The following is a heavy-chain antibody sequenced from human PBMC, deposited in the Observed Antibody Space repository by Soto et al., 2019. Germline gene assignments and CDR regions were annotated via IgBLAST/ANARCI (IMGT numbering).Heavy chain of an antibody. Sequence: PSETLSLTCTASGGSISSPDHHWTWIRQSPGKGLEWIGAIYYSASTYYNPSLVSRIRISVDTSKNQFSLRLTSVTAADTAVYYCARGGVMTTVDYGYWGQGTLVTVSS. D-gene: IGHD4-17*01. CDR3: ARGGVMTTVDYGY. J-gene: IGHJ4*02. V-gene: IGHV4-30-4*01. CDR2: IYYSAST. CDR1: GGSISSPDHH.